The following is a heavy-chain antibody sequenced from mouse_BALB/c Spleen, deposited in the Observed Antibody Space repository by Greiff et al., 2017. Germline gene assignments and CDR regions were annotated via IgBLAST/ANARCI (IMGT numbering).Heavy chain of an antibody. CDR1: GFTFSSFG. D-gene: IGHD1-2*01. Sequence: DVMLVESGGGLVQPGGSRKLSCAASGFTFSSFGMHWVRQAPEKGLEWVAYISSGSSTIYYADTVKGRFTISRDNPKNTLFLQMTSLRSEDTAMYYCARSSLLRLRYAMDYWGQGTSGTVSS. J-gene: IGHJ4*01. V-gene: IGHV5-17*02. CDR3: ARSSLLRLRYAMDY. CDR2: ISSGSSTI.